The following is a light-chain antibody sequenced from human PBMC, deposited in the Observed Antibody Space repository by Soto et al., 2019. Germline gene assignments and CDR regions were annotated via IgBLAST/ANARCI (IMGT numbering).Light chain of an antibody. J-gene: IGLJ1*01. CDR2: SNN. Sequence: QSVLTQPPSASGTPGQRVTISCSGSSSNIGSNTVSWYQQLPGTAPKLLIYSNNRRPSGVPDRFSGSNSGTSASLAISGLQSEDEADYYCAAWDGSLNGFYVFGTGTKVT. V-gene: IGLV1-44*01. CDR3: AAWDGSLNGFYV. CDR1: SSNIGSNT.